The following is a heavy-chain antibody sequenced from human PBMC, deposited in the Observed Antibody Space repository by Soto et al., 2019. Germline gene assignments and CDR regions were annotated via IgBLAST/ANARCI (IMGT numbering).Heavy chain of an antibody. CDR1: GFSLRSAW. V-gene: IGHV3-15*07. CDR3: TTDPPGVTATGTGY. D-gene: IGHD1-1*01. Sequence: GGSLRLSCAASGFSLRSAWMNWVRQAPGKGLEWVGRIKSKTDGGTTDYAAPVKGRFTISGDESKNTLYLQMNSLKIEDTALYYCTTDPPGVTATGTGYWGQGILVTVSS. J-gene: IGHJ4*02. CDR2: IKSKTDGGTT.